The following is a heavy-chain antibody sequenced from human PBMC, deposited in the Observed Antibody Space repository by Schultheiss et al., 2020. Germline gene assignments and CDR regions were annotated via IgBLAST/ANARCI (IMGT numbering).Heavy chain of an antibody. J-gene: IGHJ6*03. CDR2: ISYDGSNK. V-gene: IGHV3-30*03. D-gene: IGHD6-13*01. Sequence: GESLKISCAASGFTFSSYGMHWVRQAPGKGLEWVAVISYDGSNKYYADSVKGRFTISRDNAKNSLYLQMNSLRAEDTAVYYCARDGPYSSSWYYYYYYMDVWGKGTTVTVSS. CDR1: GFTFSSYG. CDR3: ARDGPYSSSWYYYYYYMDV.